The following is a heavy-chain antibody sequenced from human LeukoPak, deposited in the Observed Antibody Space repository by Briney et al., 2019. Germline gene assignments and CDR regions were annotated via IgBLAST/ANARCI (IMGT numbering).Heavy chain of an antibody. V-gene: IGHV3-9*01. CDR2: ISWNSGSI. J-gene: IGHJ4*02. CDR1: GFTFDDYA. D-gene: IGHD3-10*01. Sequence: GGSLRLSCAASGFTFDDYAMHWVRQATGKGLEWVLGISWNSGSIGYADSVKGRFNISGEHAKLSLYLQTNSLSANDRGLYYCVKYTGLLWSYYPGFDYWGQGTLVSV. CDR3: VKYTGLLWSYYPGFDY.